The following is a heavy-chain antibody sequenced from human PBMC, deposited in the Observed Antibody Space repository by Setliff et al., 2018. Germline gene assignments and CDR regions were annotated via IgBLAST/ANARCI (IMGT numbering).Heavy chain of an antibody. J-gene: IGHJ3*02. CDR2: ISSNGGST. Sequence: GGSLRLSCSASGFTFNTYTMHWVRQAPGKGLEYVSAISSNGGSTYYANSVKGRFTISRDSSKNTLYLQMSSLRAEDTAVYYCVKTHWDTWIRGAFDIWGQGTMVTVSS. D-gene: IGHD3-10*01. V-gene: IGHV3-64D*06. CDR1: GFTFNTYT. CDR3: VKTHWDTWIRGAFDI.